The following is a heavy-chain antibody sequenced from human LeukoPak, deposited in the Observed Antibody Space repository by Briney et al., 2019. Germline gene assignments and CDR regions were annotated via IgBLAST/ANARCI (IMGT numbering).Heavy chain of an antibody. J-gene: IGHJ6*03. CDR3: ARDGPYYYYMDV. CDR1: GYTFTSYD. Sequence: ASVKVSCKASGYTFTSYDINWVRQATGQGLEWMGWMNPNSGNTGYAQKFQGRVTMTRNTSISTAYMELSSQRSEDTAVYYCARDGPYYYYMDVWGKGTTVTVSS. D-gene: IGHD3/OR15-3a*01. V-gene: IGHV1-8*01. CDR2: MNPNSGNT.